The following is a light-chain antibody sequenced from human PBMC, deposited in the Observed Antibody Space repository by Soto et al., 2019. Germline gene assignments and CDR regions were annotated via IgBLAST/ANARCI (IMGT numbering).Light chain of an antibody. CDR2: EVN. CDR3: SSNTTSNTLV. CDR1: SSDIGGYNS. V-gene: IGLV2-14*01. Sequence: QSVLTQTASVSASPGQSITISCSGTSSDIGGYNSVSWYQQHPGKAPKLIICEVNNRPSGISSRFSGSKTGNTASLTISGVQTEDEAEYYCSSNTTSNTLVFGGGTKLTVL. J-gene: IGLJ3*02.